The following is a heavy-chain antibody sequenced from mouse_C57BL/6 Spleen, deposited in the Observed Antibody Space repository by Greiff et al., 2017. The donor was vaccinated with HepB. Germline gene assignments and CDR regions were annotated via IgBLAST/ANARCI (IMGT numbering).Heavy chain of an antibody. Sequence: DVMLVESGGGLVKPGGSLKLSCAASGFTFSSYAMSWVRQTPEKRLEWVATISDGGSYTYYPDNVKGRFTISRDNAKNNLYLQMSHLKSEDTAMYYCARDRLGRDYYAMDYWGQGTSVTVSS. V-gene: IGHV5-4*01. J-gene: IGHJ4*01. CDR3: ARDRLGRDYYAMDY. CDR2: ISDGGSYT. CDR1: GFTFSSYA. D-gene: IGHD4-1*01.